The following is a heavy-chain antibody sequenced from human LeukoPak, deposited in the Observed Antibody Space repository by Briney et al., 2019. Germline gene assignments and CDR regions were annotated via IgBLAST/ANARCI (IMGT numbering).Heavy chain of an antibody. V-gene: IGHV4-34*01. CDR3: ARVAEYSQH. Sequence: SETLSLTCAVYGGSLGHYFWTWVRQPPGKGLEWIGEIDHSGTTNYNPSLKSRVTISVDTSKNQFSLKLSSVTAADTAVYYCARVAEYSQHGGQGTLVTVSS. CDR1: GGSLGHYF. CDR2: IDHSGTT. J-gene: IGHJ1*01.